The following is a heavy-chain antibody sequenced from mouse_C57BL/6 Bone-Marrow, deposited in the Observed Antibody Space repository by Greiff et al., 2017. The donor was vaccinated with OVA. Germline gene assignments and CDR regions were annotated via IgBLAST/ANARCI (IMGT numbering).Heavy chain of an antibody. V-gene: IGHV5-16*01. J-gene: IGHJ2*01. CDR3: ARAHYGSGDYFDY. D-gene: IGHD1-1*01. CDR1: GFTFSDYY. CDR2: INYDGSST. Sequence: EVMLVESEGGLVQPGRSMKLSCTASGFTFSDYYMAWVRQVPEKGLEWVANINYDGSSTYYLDSLKSRFIISRDNAKNILYLQMSSLKSEDTATYYCARAHYGSGDYFDYWGQGTTLTVSS.